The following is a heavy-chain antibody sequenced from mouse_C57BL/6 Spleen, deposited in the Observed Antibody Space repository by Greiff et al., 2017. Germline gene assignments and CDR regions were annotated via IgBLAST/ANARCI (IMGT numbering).Heavy chain of an antibody. CDR2: IYPGSGST. CDR3: ARGDDGYYEGFDY. Sequence: QVQLQQPGAELVKPGASVKMSCKASGYTFTSYWITWVKQRPGQGLEWIGDIYPGSGSTNYNEKFKSKATLTVDTSSSTAYMQLSSLTSEDSAVYYCARGDDGYYEGFDYWGQGTSLTVSS. J-gene: IGHJ2*02. CDR1: GYTFTSYW. D-gene: IGHD2-3*01. V-gene: IGHV1-55*01.